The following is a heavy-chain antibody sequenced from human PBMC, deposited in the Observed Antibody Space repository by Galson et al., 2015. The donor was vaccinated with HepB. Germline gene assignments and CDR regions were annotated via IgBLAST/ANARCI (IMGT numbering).Heavy chain of an antibody. CDR2: IVVGSGNT. CDR1: GFTFTSSA. CDR3: AAGVDYYDSSGSDYYYYYMDV. Sequence: SVKVSCKASGFTFTSSAVQWVRQARGQRLEWIGWIVVGSGNTNYAQKFQERVTITRDMSTSTAYMELSSLRSEDTAVYYCAAGVDYYDSSGSDYYYYYMDVWGKGTTVTVSS. J-gene: IGHJ6*03. V-gene: IGHV1-58*01. D-gene: IGHD3-22*01.